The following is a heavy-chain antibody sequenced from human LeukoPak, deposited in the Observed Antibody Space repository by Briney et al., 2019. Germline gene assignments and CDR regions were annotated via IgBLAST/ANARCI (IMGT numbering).Heavy chain of an antibody. CDR3: ASGLSRSFANFDY. J-gene: IGHJ4*02. CDR2: IYPGDSDT. D-gene: IGHD3-16*02. CDR1: GSSFSSYW. V-gene: IGHV5-51*01. Sequence: GESLKISCKGSGSSFSSYWIVWVRQLPGKGLEWMGIIYPGDSDTRYSPSFQGQVTISADKSISTAYLQWSSLKASDTAMYYCASGLSRSFANFDYWGQGTLVTVSS.